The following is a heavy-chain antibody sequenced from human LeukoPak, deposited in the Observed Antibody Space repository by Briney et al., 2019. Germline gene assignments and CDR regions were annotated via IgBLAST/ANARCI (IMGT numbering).Heavy chain of an antibody. V-gene: IGHV4-39*01. CDR3: ARQRRYYDSSAYYFDY. D-gene: IGHD3-22*01. Sequence: SETLSLTCTVSGGSISSSSYYWGWIRQPPGKGLEWIGSIYYSGSTYYNPSLKGRVTISVDTSKNQFSLKLSSVTAADTAVYYCARQRRYYDSSAYYFDYWGQGTLVTVSS. CDR1: GGSISSSSYY. J-gene: IGHJ4*02. CDR2: IYYSGST.